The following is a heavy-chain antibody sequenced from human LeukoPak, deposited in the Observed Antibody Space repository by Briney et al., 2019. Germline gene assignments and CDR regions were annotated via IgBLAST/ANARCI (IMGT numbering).Heavy chain of an antibody. CDR3: AGPRYSPDAFDI. V-gene: IGHV3-48*03. Sequence: PGGPLRLSCAASGFTFSSYEMNWVRQAPGKGLEWVSYISNSGTIMYYADSVKGRFTISRDNAKNSLYLQMNSLRAEDTAVYYCAGPRYSPDAFDIWGQGTMVTVSS. D-gene: IGHD1-14*01. CDR2: ISNSGTIM. CDR1: GFTFSSYE. J-gene: IGHJ3*02.